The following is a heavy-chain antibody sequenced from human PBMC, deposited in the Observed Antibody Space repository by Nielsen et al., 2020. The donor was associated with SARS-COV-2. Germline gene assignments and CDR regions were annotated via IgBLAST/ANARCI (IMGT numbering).Heavy chain of an antibody. J-gene: IGHJ4*02. Sequence: SLNISCASSEFTSSYYYMSWVRHPPGAGLEWVSGINWNGGSTGYADSVKGRSTISRDNAKNSLYLQMNRLRAEDTALYHCASFDCTNGVCLDYWGQGTLVTVSS. CDR1: EFTSSYYY. D-gene: IGHD2-8*01. CDR2: INWNGGST. CDR3: ASFDCTNGVCLDY. V-gene: IGHV3-20*01.